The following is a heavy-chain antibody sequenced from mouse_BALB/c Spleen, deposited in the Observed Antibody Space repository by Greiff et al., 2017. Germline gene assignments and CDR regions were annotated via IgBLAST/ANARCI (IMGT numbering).Heavy chain of an antibody. J-gene: IGHJ2*01. CDR1: GYSFTSYW. Sequence: VQLQQSGTVLARPGASVKMSCKASGYSFTSYWMHWVKQRPGQGLEWIGAIYPGNSDTSYNQKFKGKAKLTAVTSASTAYMELSSLTNEDSAVYYCTRSGYDYDDFDYWGQGTTLTVSS. D-gene: IGHD2-4*01. CDR3: TRSGYDYDDFDY. V-gene: IGHV1-5*01. CDR2: IYPGNSDT.